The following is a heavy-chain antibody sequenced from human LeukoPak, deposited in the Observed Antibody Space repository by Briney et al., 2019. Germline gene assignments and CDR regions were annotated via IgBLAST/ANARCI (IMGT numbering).Heavy chain of an antibody. Sequence: GGSLRLSCAASGFTFSSYTIHWVRQAPGKGLEWVAVISYDGGVKQYADSVKGRFTISRDNSKNTLSVQMNSLRAEDTAVYYCAREGLDGSTFYSALDNWGQGTLVTVSS. CDR3: AREGLDGSTFYSALDN. V-gene: IGHV3-30-3*01. CDR1: GFTFSSYT. CDR2: ISYDGGVK. D-gene: IGHD3-22*01. J-gene: IGHJ4*02.